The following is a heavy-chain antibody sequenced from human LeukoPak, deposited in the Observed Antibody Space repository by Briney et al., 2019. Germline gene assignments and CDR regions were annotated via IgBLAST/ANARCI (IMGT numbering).Heavy chain of an antibody. CDR2: ISYDGSNK. V-gene: IGHV3-30*03. CDR1: GFTFSSYG. Sequence: PGRSLRLSCATSGFTFSSYGMHWVRQAPGKGLEWVAVISYDGSNKYYADSVKGRFTISRDNSKNTLYLQMNSLRVEDTAVYYCARDLDDYNDFPPIFQYWGQGTQVIVSS. J-gene: IGHJ1*01. CDR3: ARDLDDYNDFPPIFQY. D-gene: IGHD5-24*01.